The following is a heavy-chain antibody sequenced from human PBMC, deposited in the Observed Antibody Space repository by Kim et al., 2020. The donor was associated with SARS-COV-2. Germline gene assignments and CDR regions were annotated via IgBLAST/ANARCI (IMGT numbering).Heavy chain of an antibody. CDR2: IYPGDSDT. D-gene: IGHD1-26*01. CDR1: GYSFTSYW. J-gene: IGHJ3*02. CDR3: ARRKPLEWELLEGHAFDI. Sequence: GESLKISCKGSGYSFTSYWIGWVRQMPGKGLEWMGIIYPGDSDTRYSPSFQGQVTISADKSISTAYLQWSSLKASDTAMYYCARRKPLEWELLEGHAFDIWGQGTVVTVSS. V-gene: IGHV5-51*01.